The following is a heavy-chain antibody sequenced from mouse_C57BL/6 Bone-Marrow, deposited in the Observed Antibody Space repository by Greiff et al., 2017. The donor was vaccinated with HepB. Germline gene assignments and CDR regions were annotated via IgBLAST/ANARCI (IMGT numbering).Heavy chain of an antibody. CDR2: IYPRDGST. V-gene: IGHV1-85*01. D-gene: IGHD4-1*01. Sequence: QVHVKQSGPELVKPGASVKLSCKASGYTFTSYDINWVKQRPGQGLEWIGWIYPRDGSTKYNEKFKGKATLTVDTSSSTADMELHSLTSEDSAVYVCASGTGTLHWYFDVWGTGTTVTVSS. CDR3: ASGTGTLHWYFDV. CDR1: GYTFTSYD. J-gene: IGHJ1*03.